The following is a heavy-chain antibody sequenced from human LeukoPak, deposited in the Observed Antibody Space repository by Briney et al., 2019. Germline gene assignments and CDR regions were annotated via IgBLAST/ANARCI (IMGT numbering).Heavy chain of an antibody. CDR2: MNPNSGNT. CDR1: GGTFSSYA. Sequence: ASVKVSCKASGGTFSSYAISWVRQAPGQGLEWMGWMNPNSGNTGYAQKFQGRVTMTRNTSISTAYMELSSLRSEDTAVYYCAREEYYYDSSGYWMNWFDPWGQGTLVTVSS. J-gene: IGHJ5*02. V-gene: IGHV1-8*02. CDR3: AREEYYYDSSGYWMNWFDP. D-gene: IGHD3-22*01.